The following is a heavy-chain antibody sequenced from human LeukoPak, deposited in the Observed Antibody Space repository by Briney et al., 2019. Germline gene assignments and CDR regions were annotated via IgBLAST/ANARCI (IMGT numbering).Heavy chain of an antibody. D-gene: IGHD3-16*01. V-gene: IGHV1-18*01. CDR3: VRVQFTAQAWFDF. CDR1: GYSFTNYG. J-gene: IGHJ5*01. Sequence: ASVKVSCKASGYSFTNYGFSWVRQAPGQGLEWMGWISANTGHANYAQNLQGRVTLTTDTSTTTAYMELRSLRFDDTAVYYCVRVQFTAQAWFDFWGQGTPVTVSS. CDR2: ISANTGHA.